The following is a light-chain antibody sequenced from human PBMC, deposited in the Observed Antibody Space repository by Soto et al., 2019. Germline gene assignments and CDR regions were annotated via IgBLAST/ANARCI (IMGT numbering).Light chain of an antibody. CDR1: QSVSSSY. CDR3: QQYGTSPTT. J-gene: IGKJ1*01. CDR2: VAS. Sequence: EIVLTQSPGTLSLSPGERATLSCRASQSVSSSYLDWYQQKPGQPPRLLIYVASSRATGIPDRFSGSGSGTDFTLTISRLEPEDFAVYYCQQYGTSPTTFGQGTKVEIK. V-gene: IGKV3-20*01.